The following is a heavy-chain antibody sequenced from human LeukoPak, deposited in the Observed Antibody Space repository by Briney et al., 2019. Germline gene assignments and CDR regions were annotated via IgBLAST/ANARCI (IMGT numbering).Heavy chain of an antibody. V-gene: IGHV3-53*01. CDR1: GFTVSSNY. Sequence: GGSLRLSCAASGFTVSSNYMSWVRQAPGEGLEWVSVIYSGGSTYYADSVKGRFTISRDNSKNTLYLQMNSLRAEDTALYYCARDNYESSGYYSYNWFDPWGQGTLVTVSS. CDR2: IYSGGST. CDR3: ARDNYESSGYYSYNWFDP. D-gene: IGHD3-22*01. J-gene: IGHJ5*02.